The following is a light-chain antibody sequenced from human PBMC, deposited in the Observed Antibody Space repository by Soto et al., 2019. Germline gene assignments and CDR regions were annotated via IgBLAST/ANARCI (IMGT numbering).Light chain of an antibody. V-gene: IGKV1-39*01. J-gene: IGKJ4*01. CDR2: AAS. CDR3: QQSYSVPRT. CDR1: QSIANY. Sequence: DIQMTQSPPSLSASVGDRVTITCRASQSIANYLNWYQQKPGKPPKLLIYAASSFQSGVPSRFSVSGSGTDFTLIINSLQPEDFATYYCQQSYSVPRTFGGGTKVEIK.